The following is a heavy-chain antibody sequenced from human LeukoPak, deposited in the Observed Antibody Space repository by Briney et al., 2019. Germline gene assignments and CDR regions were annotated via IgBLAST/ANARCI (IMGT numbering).Heavy chain of an antibody. J-gene: IGHJ4*02. V-gene: IGHV4-59*08. Sequence: PSETLSLTCTVSGGSISSYYWSWIRQPPGKGLEWIGYIYYSGSTNYNPSLKSRVTISVDTSKNQFSLKLSSVTAADTAVYYCATSGYSYGTAPFDYWGQGTLVTVSS. CDR3: ATSGYSYGTAPFDY. D-gene: IGHD5-18*01. CDR1: GGSISSYY. CDR2: IYYSGST.